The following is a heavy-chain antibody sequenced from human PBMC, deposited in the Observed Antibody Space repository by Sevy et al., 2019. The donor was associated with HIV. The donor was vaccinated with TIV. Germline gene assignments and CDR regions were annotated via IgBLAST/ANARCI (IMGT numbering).Heavy chain of an antibody. Sequence: GPVKVSCKTSGYTFSSHDINWVRQAPGQGLEWMGWMNPNNGNTGYVQKFQDRVTMTRDSSIATAYMELRGLTSDDTAVYYCARDPSGNYLTPHYRDYYGLDVWGQGTAVTVSS. CDR3: ARDPSGNYLTPHYRDYYGLDV. J-gene: IGHJ6*02. D-gene: IGHD1-7*01. CDR1: GYTFSSHD. CDR2: MNPNNGNT. V-gene: IGHV1-8*01.